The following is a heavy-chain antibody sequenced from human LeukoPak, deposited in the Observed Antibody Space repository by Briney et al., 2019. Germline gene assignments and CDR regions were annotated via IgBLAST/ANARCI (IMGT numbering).Heavy chain of an antibody. D-gene: IGHD3-3*01. CDR2: MNPNSGHT. V-gene: IGHV1-8*01. CDR3: ARETIFGVVDYYYYYMDV. J-gene: IGHJ6*03. CDR1: GYTFTSYD. Sequence: GASVKVSCKASGYTFTSYDINWVRQATGQGLEWMGWMNPNSGHTGYAQKFQGRVTMTRNTSISTAYMELSSLRSEDTAVYYCARETIFGVVDYYYYYMDVWGKGTTVTVSS.